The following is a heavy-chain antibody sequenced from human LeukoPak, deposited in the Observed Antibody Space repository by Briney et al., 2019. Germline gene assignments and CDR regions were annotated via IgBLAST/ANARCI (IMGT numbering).Heavy chain of an antibody. Sequence: SETLSLTCAVYGGSFSGYYWSWIRQPPGKGLEWIGEINHSGSTNYNPSLKSRVTISVDTSKNQFSLKLSSVTAADTAVYYCARGRRELVPADKPRRYYFDYWGQGTLVTVSS. CDR1: GGSFSGYY. J-gene: IGHJ4*02. D-gene: IGHD2-2*01. V-gene: IGHV4-34*01. CDR3: ARGRRELVPADKPRRYYFDY. CDR2: INHSGST.